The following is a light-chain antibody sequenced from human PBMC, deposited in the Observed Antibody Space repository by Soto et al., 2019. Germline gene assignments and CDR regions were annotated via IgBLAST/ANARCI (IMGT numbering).Light chain of an antibody. J-gene: IGLJ1*01. CDR1: SSDIRYYDS. CDR3: SSYTTSGTRV. CDR2: DVS. Sequence: QSALTQPASVSGSPGQSITISCTGTSSDIRYYDSVSWYQHHPGQAPKLMIFDVSNRPSGVSHRFSGPKSGNTASLTISGLQTEDEADYYCSSYTTSGTRVFGTGTKLTVL. V-gene: IGLV2-14*03.